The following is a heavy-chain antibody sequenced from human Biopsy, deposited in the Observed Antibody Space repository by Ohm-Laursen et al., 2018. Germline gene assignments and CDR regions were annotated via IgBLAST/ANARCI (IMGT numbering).Heavy chain of an antibody. Sequence: ASVKVSCKTSGHTFTSYEINWVRQATGQGLEWMGWMNPDSGNTGYAQNFQGRVTMTRNTSISTAYMELSSLRSGDTAVYFCARADPPLFYYGSGSSNWFDPWGQGTLVTVSS. CDR2: MNPDSGNT. CDR3: ARADPPLFYYGSGSSNWFDP. V-gene: IGHV1-8*01. D-gene: IGHD3-10*01. J-gene: IGHJ5*02. CDR1: GHTFTSYE.